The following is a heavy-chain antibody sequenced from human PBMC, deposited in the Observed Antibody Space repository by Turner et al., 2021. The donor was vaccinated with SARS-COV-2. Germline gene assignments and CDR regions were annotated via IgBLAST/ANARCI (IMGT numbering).Heavy chain of an antibody. D-gene: IGHD1-7*01. J-gene: IGHJ4*02. CDR1: GFTFSDHW. CDR3: AKEGAENYYFDC. Sequence: VQLVESGGDFVHPGGSLRLSCVGPGFTFSDHWMHWVRQGPGKGLVWVSRISDDGSSASYGGSVRGRFTVSRDNAKNTLYLQMASLRTEDTAVYYCAKEGAENYYFDCWGQGTLVTVSS. CDR2: ISDDGSSA. V-gene: IGHV3-74*01.